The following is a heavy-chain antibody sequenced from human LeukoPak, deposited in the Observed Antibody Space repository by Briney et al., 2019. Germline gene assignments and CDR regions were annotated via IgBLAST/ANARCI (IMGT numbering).Heavy chain of an antibody. Sequence: PGRSLRLSCAASGFAFSAYGMDWVRQAPGKGLEWVAVTWHDGTNKYYADSVKGRFTISRDNSKNTLYLQMDSLRVEDTAVYFCAKLGYYDFWSNYLVFDNWGQGTLVTVSS. CDR3: AKLGYYDFWSNYLVFDN. V-gene: IGHV3-33*06. D-gene: IGHD3-3*01. CDR1: GFAFSAYG. J-gene: IGHJ4*02. CDR2: TWHDGTNK.